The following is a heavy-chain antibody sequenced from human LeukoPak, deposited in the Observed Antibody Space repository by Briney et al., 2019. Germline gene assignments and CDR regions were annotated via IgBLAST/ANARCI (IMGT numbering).Heavy chain of an antibody. D-gene: IGHD3-9*01. CDR1: GFTVSNYA. Sequence: PGGSLRLSCAASGFTVSNYAMYWVRQAPGKGLEWVSAISGRDDSTYYADSVKGRFTISRDTSKNTLFLQMNSLRAEDTAVYYCAKWGDYDILTGYYDPDYWGQGTLDTVSS. J-gene: IGHJ4*02. V-gene: IGHV3-23*01. CDR3: AKWGDYDILTGYYDPDY. CDR2: ISGRDDST.